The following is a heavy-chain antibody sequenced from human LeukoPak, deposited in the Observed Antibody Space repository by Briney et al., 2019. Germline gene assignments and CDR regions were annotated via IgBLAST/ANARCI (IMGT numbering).Heavy chain of an antibody. D-gene: IGHD3-3*01. CDR3: AKGTVFGVVRSGGLDY. CDR1: EFAFSSYA. J-gene: IGHJ4*02. Sequence: GGSLRLSCAASEFAFSSYAMSWVRQAPGKGLEWVSGLSGSGGSTYYADSVKGRFTISRDNSKNTLYLQMNSLRAEDTAVYYCAKGTVFGVVRSGGLDYWGQGTLVTVSS. V-gene: IGHV3-23*01. CDR2: LSGSGGST.